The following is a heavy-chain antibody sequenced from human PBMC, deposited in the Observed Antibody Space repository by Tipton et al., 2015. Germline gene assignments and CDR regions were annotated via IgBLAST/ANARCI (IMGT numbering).Heavy chain of an antibody. CDR1: GGSISSYY. CDR3: ASPSLPHDRGDYYFQS. V-gene: IGHV4-59*08. Sequence: LRLSCTVSGGSISSYYWSWIRQPPGKGLEWIGTISHGGNTFYNPSLKSRVTISADTSKNQFSLRLSSVTAADTAVYYCASPSLPHDRGDYYFQSWGQGSLVTVSS. CDR2: ISHGGNT. D-gene: IGHD2-21*02. J-gene: IGHJ4*02.